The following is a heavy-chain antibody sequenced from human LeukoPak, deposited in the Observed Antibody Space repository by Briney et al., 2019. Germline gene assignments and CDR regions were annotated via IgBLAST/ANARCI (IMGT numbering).Heavy chain of an antibody. J-gene: IGHJ4*02. Sequence: ASVKVSCKASGYTFTGYYMHWVRQAPGQGLEWMGWINPNSGGTNYAQKFQGWVTMTRDTSISTAYMELSRLRSDDTAVYYCARAKATVAIFRPFDYWGQGTLVTVSS. CDR3: ARAKATVAIFRPFDY. CDR2: INPNSGGT. D-gene: IGHD5-18*01. CDR1: GYTFTGYY. V-gene: IGHV1-2*04.